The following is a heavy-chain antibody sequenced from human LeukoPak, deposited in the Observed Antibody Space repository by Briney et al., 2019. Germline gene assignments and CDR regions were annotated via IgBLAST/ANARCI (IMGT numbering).Heavy chain of an antibody. CDR1: GFTFSNAW. Sequence: KAGGSLRLSCAASGFTFSNAWMSWVRQAPGKGLEWVGRIKSKTDGGTTDYAAPVKGRFTISRDDSKNTLYLQMNSLKTEDTAVYYCTPTVGEDYYDSSGYYYGGPWDDYWGQGTLVTVSS. V-gene: IGHV3-15*01. CDR3: TPTVGEDYYDSSGYYYGGPWDDY. J-gene: IGHJ4*02. CDR2: IKSKTDGGTT. D-gene: IGHD3-22*01.